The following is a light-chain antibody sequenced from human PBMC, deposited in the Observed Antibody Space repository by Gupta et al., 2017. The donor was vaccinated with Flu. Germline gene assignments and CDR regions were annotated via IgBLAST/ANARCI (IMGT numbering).Light chain of an antibody. CDR3: QSSDSSLSGSV. J-gene: IGLJ3*02. CDR2: GNS. V-gene: IGLV1-40*01. CDR1: SSNIGAGYD. Sequence: QSVLTQPPSVSGAPGQRVTISCTGSSSNIGAGYDVHWYQQLPGTAPKLLIYGNSNRPSGVPDRFSGSKSGTSDSLAITGLQAEDEADYDCQSSDSSLSGSVFGGGTKLTVL.